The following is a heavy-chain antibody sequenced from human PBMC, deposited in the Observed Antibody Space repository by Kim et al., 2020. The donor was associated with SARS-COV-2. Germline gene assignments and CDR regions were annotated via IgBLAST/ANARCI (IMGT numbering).Heavy chain of an antibody. V-gene: IGHV5-51*01. D-gene: IGHD1-7*01. Sequence: RYSPSFQGQVTISADKSISTAYLQWSSLKASDTAMYYCATQAWNYYFDYWGQGTLVTVSS. CDR3: ATQAWNYYFDY. J-gene: IGHJ4*02.